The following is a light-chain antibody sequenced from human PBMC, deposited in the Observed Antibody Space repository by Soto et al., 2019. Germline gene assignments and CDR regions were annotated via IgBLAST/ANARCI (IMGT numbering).Light chain of an antibody. Sequence: QSVLTKPASVSGSPGQSLTISCTGTSSDVGGYNYVSWYQQHPGKAPKLMIYEVSYRPSGISSRFSGSKSGNTASLTISGLQAEDEADYYCSSSTNSSSLYVFGTGTKVTVL. CDR3: SSSTNSSSLYV. CDR1: SSDVGGYNY. V-gene: IGLV2-14*01. CDR2: EVS. J-gene: IGLJ1*01.